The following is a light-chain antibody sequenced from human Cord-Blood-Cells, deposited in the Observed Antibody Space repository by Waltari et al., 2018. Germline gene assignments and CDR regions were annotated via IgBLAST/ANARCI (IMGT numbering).Light chain of an antibody. J-gene: IGKJ5*01. CDR1: QSVSSSY. Sequence: EIALTQSPGTLSLSPGERATISCRASQSVSSSYLAWDQEKPGQAPRLLLYGASSRATGIPDRFSGSGSGTDFTLTISRLEPEDFAVYYCQQYGSSPITFGQGTRLEIK. CDR2: GAS. V-gene: IGKV3-20*01. CDR3: QQYGSSPIT.